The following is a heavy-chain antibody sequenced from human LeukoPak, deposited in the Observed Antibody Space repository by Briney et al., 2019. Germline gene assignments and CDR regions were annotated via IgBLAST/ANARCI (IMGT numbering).Heavy chain of an antibody. J-gene: IGHJ4*02. CDR2: IYYSGST. D-gene: IGHD3-22*01. Sequence: SETLSLTCTVSGGSISSYYRSWIRQPPGKGLEWIGYIYYSGSTNYNPSLKSRVTISVDTSKSQFSLKLSSVTAADTAVYYCARGGYYFDYWGQGTLVTVSS. CDR1: GGSISSYY. V-gene: IGHV4-59*01. CDR3: ARGGYYFDY.